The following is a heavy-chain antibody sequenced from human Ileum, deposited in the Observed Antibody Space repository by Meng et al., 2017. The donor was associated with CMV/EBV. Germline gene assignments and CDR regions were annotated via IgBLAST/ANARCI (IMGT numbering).Heavy chain of an antibody. CDR1: GGSISGGTYY. V-gene: IGHV4-61*02. CDR2: FSTSG. D-gene: IGHD3-10*01. J-gene: IGHJ5*02. Sequence: QVRLEESGPGLVKPSQTLSLTCPVSGGSISGGTYYWTWVRQPAGKGLEWIGRFSTSGNTNGNTNYNPSLKSRVTISGDTSKNQFSLDLTSVTAADTAVYYCARVGNYYGSGSNQNWFDPWGRGTLVTVSS. CDR3: ARVGNYYGSGSNQNWFDP.